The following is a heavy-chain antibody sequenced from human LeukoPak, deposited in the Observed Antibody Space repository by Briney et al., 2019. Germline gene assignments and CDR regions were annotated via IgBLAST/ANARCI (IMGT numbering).Heavy chain of an antibody. CDR2: ITTDSEYI. CDR3: ARGDVRPNWFDP. J-gene: IGHJ5*02. Sequence: PGGSLRLSCAASGFTFSTYDFNWVRQAPGKGLEWLSSITTDSEYIYYGDSVKGRFTISRDNAKNSLYLQMNSLRAEDTAVYYCARGDVRPNWFDPWGQGTLVTVSS. D-gene: IGHD2-21*02. V-gene: IGHV3-21*01. CDR1: GFTFSTYD.